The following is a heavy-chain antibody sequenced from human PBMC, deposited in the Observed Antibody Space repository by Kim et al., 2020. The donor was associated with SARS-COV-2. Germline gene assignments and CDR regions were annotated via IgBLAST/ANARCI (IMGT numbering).Heavy chain of an antibody. D-gene: IGHD2-15*01. CDR1: GFTFSHNW. CDR2: RKEDGSDK. J-gene: IGHJ4*02. CDR3: TRDRAYSLDY. V-gene: IGHV3-7*01. Sequence: GGSLRISCTDSGFTFSHNWMSWVSKAPGKGLEWRSKRKEDGSDKYYLNSVEGRFTISRDNAKNSLYLQMNSLRAEDTALYFCTRDRAYSLDYWGQGTLVTVSS.